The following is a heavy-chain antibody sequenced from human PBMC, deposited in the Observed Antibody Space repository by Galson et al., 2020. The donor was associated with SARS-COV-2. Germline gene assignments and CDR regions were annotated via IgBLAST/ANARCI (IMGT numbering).Heavy chain of an antibody. CDR2: ISSSSSYK. J-gene: IGHJ6*02. D-gene: IGHD2-8*02. V-gene: IGHV3-21*01. CDR1: GFIFSDYY. CDR3: ARDRHCPGGVCGFYGVDV. Sequence: GGSLRLSCTASGFIFSDYYMSWVRQAPGKGLEWVSSISSSSSYKYYADSVKGRLTVSRDNAKRSLFLQLNSLRVEDTAVYYCARDRHCPGGVCGFYGVDVWGQGTTVTVAS.